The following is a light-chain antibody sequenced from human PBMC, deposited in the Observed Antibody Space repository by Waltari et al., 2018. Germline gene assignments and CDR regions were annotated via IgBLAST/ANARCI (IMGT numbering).Light chain of an antibody. V-gene: IGKV1-39*01. CDR2: AAS. Sequence: DIQMTQSPSSLSASVGDRVTINCRASQSISTYLHWYQQKPGKAPKRLIFAASILQSGVPSRFSGGGSGTDFTLTIRSLQPEDFATYYCQQTYNSPPWTFGQGTKVEIK. CDR3: QQTYNSPPWT. J-gene: IGKJ1*01. CDR1: QSISTY.